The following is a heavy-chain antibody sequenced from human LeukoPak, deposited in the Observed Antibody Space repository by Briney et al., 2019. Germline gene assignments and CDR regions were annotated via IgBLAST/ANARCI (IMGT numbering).Heavy chain of an antibody. D-gene: IGHD6-19*01. J-gene: IGHJ4*02. Sequence: GGSLRLSCAASGFIFSCCGLHWVRQAPGKGLEWVAVIWADGSNKYYADSVKGRFTISRDNSKNTLYLQVNSLRAEDTAVYYCAREATLLRKQWLAYWGQGSLVTVSS. V-gene: IGHV3-33*01. CDR3: AREATLLRKQWLAY. CDR1: GFIFSCCG. CDR2: IWADGSNK.